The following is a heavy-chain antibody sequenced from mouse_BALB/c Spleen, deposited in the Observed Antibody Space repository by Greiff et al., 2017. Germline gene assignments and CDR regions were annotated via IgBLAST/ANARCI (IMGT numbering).Heavy chain of an antibody. CDR2: IRNKANGYTT. D-gene: IGHD4-1*01. Sequence: DVMLVESGGGLVQPGGSLRLSCATSGFTFTDYYMSWVRQPPGKALEWLGFIRNKANGYTTEYSASVKGRFTISRDNSQSILYLQMNTLRAEDSATYYCARDKTGTLFVYWGQGTLVTVSA. J-gene: IGHJ3*01. V-gene: IGHV7-3*02. CDR3: ARDKTGTLFVY. CDR1: GFTFTDYY.